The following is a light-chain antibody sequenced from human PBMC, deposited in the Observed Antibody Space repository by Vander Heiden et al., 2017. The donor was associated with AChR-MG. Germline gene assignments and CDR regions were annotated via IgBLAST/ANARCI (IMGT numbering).Light chain of an antibody. V-gene: IGKV3-15*01. Sequence: DIEMTQSPSTLSVSAGERVTLTCRASQRISNYLVWYQQKPGKPPKLLIYDASTMDTGIPARFSGSGSGTEFTLSISSLQSEDFAVYYCQQYNSGPLAFGGGTKVEIK. CDR1: QRISNY. CDR2: DAS. J-gene: IGKJ4*01. CDR3: QQYNSGPLA.